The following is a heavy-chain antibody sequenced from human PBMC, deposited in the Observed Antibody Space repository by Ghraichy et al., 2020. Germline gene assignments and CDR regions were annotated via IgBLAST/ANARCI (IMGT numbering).Heavy chain of an antibody. CDR2: INHSGST. CDR3: ASRGYCSSTSCHNWFDL. CDR1: GGSFSGYY. D-gene: IGHD2-2*01. J-gene: IGHJ5*02. V-gene: IGHV4-34*01. Sequence: SETLSLTCAVYGGSFSGYYWSWIRQPPGKGLEWIGEINHSGSTNYNPSLKSRVTISVDTSKNQFSLKLGSVTAADTAVYYCASRGYCSSTSCHNWFDLWGQGPLVTVSS.